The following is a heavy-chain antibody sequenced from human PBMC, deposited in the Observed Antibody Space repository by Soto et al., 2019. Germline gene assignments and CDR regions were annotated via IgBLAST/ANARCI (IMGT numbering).Heavy chain of an antibody. V-gene: IGHV4-59*08. Sequence: SETLSLTCNVSGGSISGHYWSWVRQTPGKGLEWIGYIYYSGSTNYIPSLKSRVTISVDTSKNHFSLRLTSVTAADTAVYYCARGPYYDLIWNYYYMDVWGKGTTVTVSS. CDR2: IYYSGST. CDR3: ARGPYYDLIWNYYYMDV. CDR1: GGSISGHY. D-gene: IGHD3-16*01. J-gene: IGHJ6*03.